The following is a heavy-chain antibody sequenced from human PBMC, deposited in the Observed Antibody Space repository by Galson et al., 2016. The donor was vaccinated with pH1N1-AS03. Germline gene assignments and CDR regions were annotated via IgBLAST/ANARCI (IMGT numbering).Heavy chain of an antibody. Sequence: SLRLSCAASGLTLSTYAMHWVRQAPGRGLEWVAVTSSDGSNKYYADSVRGRFTISRDRAKNSVFLYLDSLRTEDTALYYCVRGEPYWYDRKKNYGDWGQGTLVTVSS. CDR1: GLTLSTYA. CDR3: VRGEPYWYDRKKNYGD. J-gene: IGHJ4*02. V-gene: IGHV3-30*04. CDR2: TSSDGSNK. D-gene: IGHD3-22*01.